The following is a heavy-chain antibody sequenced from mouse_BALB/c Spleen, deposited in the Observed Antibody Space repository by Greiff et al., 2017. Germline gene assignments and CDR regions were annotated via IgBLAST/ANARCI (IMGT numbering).Heavy chain of an antibody. CDR1: GYAFSSYW. Sequence: VKLVESGAELVRPGSSVKISCKASGYAFSSYWMNWVKQRPGQGLEWIGQIYPGDGDTNYNGKFKGKATLTADKSSSTAYMQLSSLTSEDSAVYFCARDGNSAWFAYWGQGTLVTVSA. D-gene: IGHD2-1*01. CDR3: ARDGNSAWFAY. J-gene: IGHJ3*01. CDR2: IYPGDGDT. V-gene: IGHV1-80*01.